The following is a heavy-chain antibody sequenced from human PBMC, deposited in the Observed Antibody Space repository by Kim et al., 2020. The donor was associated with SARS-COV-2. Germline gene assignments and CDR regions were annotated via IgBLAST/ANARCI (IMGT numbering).Heavy chain of an antibody. CDR3: ARGSNYYDSSGYLCGRCMDV. V-gene: IGHV1-46*01. CDR1: GYTFTSYY. Sequence: ASVKVSCKASGYTFTSYYMHWVRQAPGQGLEWMGIINPSGGSTSYAQKFQGRVTMTRDTSTSTVYMELSSLRSEDTAVYYCARGSNYYDSSGYLCGRCMDVWGRGTTVTVSS. J-gene: IGHJ6*02. D-gene: IGHD3-22*01. CDR2: INPSGGST.